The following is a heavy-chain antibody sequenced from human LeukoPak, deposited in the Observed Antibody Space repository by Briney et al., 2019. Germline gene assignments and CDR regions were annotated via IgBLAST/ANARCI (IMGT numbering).Heavy chain of an antibody. CDR1: GGSISSSSYY. J-gene: IGHJ4*02. Sequence: SETLSLTCTVSGGSISSSSYYWSWIRQPPGTGLEWIGYIYYSGSTNYNPSLKSRVTISVDTSKNQFSLKLSSVTAADTAVYYCAGGLAVSDFDYWGQGTLVTVSS. CDR3: AGGLAVSDFDY. D-gene: IGHD6-19*01. V-gene: IGHV4-61*01. CDR2: IYYSGST.